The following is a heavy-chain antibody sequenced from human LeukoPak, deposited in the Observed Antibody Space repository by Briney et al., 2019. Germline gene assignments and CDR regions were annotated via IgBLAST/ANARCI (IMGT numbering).Heavy chain of an antibody. V-gene: IGHV4-38-2*02. CDR2: IYHSGST. CDR1: GYSISSGYY. J-gene: IGHJ5*02. Sequence: PETLSLTCAVSGYSISSGYYWGWIRQPPGKGLEWIGSIYHSGSTYYNPSLKSRVTISVDTSKNQFSLKLSSVTAADTAVYYCARDGDYYGSGSYSLFQNWFDPWGQGTLVTVSS. CDR3: ARDGDYYGSGSYSLFQNWFDP. D-gene: IGHD3-10*01.